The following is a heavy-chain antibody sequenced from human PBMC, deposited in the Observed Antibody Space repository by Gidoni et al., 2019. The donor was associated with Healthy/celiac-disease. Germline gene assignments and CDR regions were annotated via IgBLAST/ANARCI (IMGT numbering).Heavy chain of an antibody. V-gene: IGHV4-31*03. D-gene: IGHD6-6*01. J-gene: IGHJ4*02. CDR2: IYYSGST. CDR3: ARVGYSSSSSAFDY. Sequence: QLQLQASGPGLVQPSQTLSLTCTVSGGSIRSGGYYWSWISQHPGKVLEWIGYIYYSGSTYYNPSLKSRVTISVETYKNQFSLKLSSVTAADTAVYYCARVGYSSSSSAFDYWGQGTLVTVSS. CDR1: GGSIRSGGYY.